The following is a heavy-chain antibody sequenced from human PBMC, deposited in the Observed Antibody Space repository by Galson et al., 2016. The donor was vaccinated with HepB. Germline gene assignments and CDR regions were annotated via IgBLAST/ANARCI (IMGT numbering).Heavy chain of an antibody. CDR3: GRAPDS. CDR2: FFHGGNT. Sequence: SETLSLTCTVYGGSISSSIYYWSWIRQPPGKGLEWIGSFFHGGNTYYNPSLKSRVTISADTSKNQFSLSLSSVTAADTAGDYCGRAPDSWGQGTLVTVSS. CDR1: GGSISSSIYY. J-gene: IGHJ5*01. V-gene: IGHV4-39*01.